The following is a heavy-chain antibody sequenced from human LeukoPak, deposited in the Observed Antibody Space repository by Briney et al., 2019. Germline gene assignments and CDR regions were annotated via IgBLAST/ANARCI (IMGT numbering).Heavy chain of an antibody. D-gene: IGHD2-8*01. CDR3: ARDTVNGPFVISLDY. J-gene: IGHJ4*02. CDR2: FSSGGNAE. V-gene: IGHV3-48*03. Sequence: GGSLRLSCAASGFSLTSYEMNWVRRTPGRGLEWVSHFSSGGNAEYYANSVRGRFSMSRDNAKNSLYLEMNSLRAEDTAVYYCARDTVNGPFVISLDYWGQGALVTVSS. CDR1: GFSLTSYE.